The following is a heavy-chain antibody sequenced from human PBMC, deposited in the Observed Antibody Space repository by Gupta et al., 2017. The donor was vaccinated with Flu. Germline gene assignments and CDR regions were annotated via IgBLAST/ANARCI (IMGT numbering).Heavy chain of an antibody. CDR1: GFTFPKFW. CDR3: ARASNPIFDYFDY. D-gene: IGHD3-3*02. Sequence: EVQLVESGGGLVQPGGSLRLSCAASGFTFPKFWMQWVRQAPGKGLMWVSRISSDGGRATYADSVKGRFTISRDNAENTVYLQMSSLSVEDTAIYYCARASNPIFDYFDYWGQGARVTVSS. V-gene: IGHV3-74*01. J-gene: IGHJ4*02. CDR2: ISSDGGRA.